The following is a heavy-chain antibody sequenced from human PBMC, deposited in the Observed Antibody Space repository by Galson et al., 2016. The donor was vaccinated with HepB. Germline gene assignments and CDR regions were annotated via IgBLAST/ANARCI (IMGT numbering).Heavy chain of an antibody. CDR2: ISWNSGSI. Sequence: SLRLSCAASGFTLDHYAMHWVRQAPGKGLEWVSGISWNSGSIGYADSVKGRFTISRDNAKNPLYLQMNSLRSDDAGVYYCARSRLLGYCRNTGCYAPPDYWGQGTLVTVSS. J-gene: IGHJ4*02. CDR3: ARSRLLGYCRNTGCYAPPDY. V-gene: IGHV3-9*01. CDR1: GFTLDHYA. D-gene: IGHD2-2*01.